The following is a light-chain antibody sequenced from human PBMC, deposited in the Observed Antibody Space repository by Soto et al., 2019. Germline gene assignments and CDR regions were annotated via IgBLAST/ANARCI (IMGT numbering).Light chain of an antibody. V-gene: IGKV1-9*01. CDR3: QQPDSYPCP. CDR1: QGFSNS. CDR2: AAS. J-gene: IGKJ2*02. Sequence: DIQLTQSPSFLSASVGDRVTITCRASQGFSNSLAWYQQKPGKAPKLLIYAASTLQSGVPSRFSGSGSGTEFTRTISSLQPEDFATYYCQQPDSYPCPLGQGTKLEIK.